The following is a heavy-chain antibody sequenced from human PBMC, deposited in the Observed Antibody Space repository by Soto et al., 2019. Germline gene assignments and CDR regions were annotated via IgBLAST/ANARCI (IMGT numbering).Heavy chain of an antibody. Sequence: GASVKVSCKASGYTFASYYITWMRQAPGRGPEWVGWINPFNGNTNYAQRFQGRVTMTTDTSTSTVYMDLRSLRPDDTAVYYCARGAGAHYRFDPWGQGTLVTVSS. J-gene: IGHJ5*02. D-gene: IGHD7-27*01. CDR3: ARGAGAHYRFDP. V-gene: IGHV1-18*01. CDR2: INPFNGNT. CDR1: GYTFASYY.